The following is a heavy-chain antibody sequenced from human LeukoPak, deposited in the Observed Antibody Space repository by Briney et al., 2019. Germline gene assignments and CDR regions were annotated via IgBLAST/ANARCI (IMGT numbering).Heavy chain of an antibody. CDR3: ARDRSFGSEQWLVRGGWPHDAFDI. CDR1: GGSISSYY. V-gene: IGHV4-59*01. J-gene: IGHJ3*02. Sequence: SETLSLTCTVSGGSISSYYWSWIRQPPGKGLEWIGYIYYSGSTNYNPSLKSRVTISVDTSKNQFSLKLSSVTAADTAVYYCARDRSFGSEQWLVRGGWPHDAFDIWGQGTMVTVSS. CDR2: IYYSGST. D-gene: IGHD6-19*01.